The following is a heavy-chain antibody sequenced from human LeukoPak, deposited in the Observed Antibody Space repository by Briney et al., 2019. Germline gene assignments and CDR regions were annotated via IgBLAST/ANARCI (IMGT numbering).Heavy chain of an antibody. CDR3: AKFSGSGPYYYYYMDV. V-gene: IGHV3-23*01. CDR1: GFTFSSYA. J-gene: IGHJ6*03. D-gene: IGHD3-10*01. CDR2: ISGSGGST. Sequence: GGSLRLSCAASGFTFSSYAMSWVRQAPGKGLEWVSAISGSGGSTYYADSVKGWFTISRDNSKNTLYLQMNSLRAEDTAVYYCAKFSGSGPYYYYYMDVWGKGTTVTVSS.